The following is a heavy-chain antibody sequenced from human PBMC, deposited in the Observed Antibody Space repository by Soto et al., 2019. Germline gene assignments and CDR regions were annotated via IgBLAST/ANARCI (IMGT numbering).Heavy chain of an antibody. Sequence: PGGSLRLCCAASGFTFSNAWMNWVRQAPGKGLEWVGRIKSKTDGGTTDYAAPVNGRFTISRDDSKNMLYLQMNSLKTEDTAVYYCTTLPVYYDFWSGYYLFDYWGQGTLVTVSS. V-gene: IGHV3-15*07. J-gene: IGHJ4*02. D-gene: IGHD3-3*01. CDR2: IKSKTDGGTT. CDR1: GFTFSNAW. CDR3: TTLPVYYDFWSGYYLFDY.